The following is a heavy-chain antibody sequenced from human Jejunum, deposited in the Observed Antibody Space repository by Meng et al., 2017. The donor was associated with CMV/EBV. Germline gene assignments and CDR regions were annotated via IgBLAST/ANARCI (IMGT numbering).Heavy chain of an antibody. V-gene: IGHV3-23*01. CDR1: GFALNSYA. Sequence: SSAASGFALNSYAMTWVRQAPGKGLEWVSGITGSGGRTYYADSVKGRFTSSRDNSKNTLYLQMNSLRAEDTAVYYCANVGRDVWGQGTTVTVSS. CDR3: ANVGRDV. D-gene: IGHD3-10*01. CDR2: ITGSGGRT. J-gene: IGHJ6*02.